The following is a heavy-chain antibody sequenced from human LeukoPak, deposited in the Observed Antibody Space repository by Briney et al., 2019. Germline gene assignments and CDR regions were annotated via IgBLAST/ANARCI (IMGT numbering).Heavy chain of an antibody. CDR1: GGSISSSNW. CDR2: IYHSGST. Sequence: PSETLSLTCAVSGGSISSSNWWSWVRQPPGKGLEWIGEIYHSGSTNYNPSLKSRVTISVDKSKNQFSLKLSSVAAADTAVYYCASDYGDYTADAFDIWGQGTMVTVSS. CDR3: ASDYGDYTADAFDI. V-gene: IGHV4-4*02. J-gene: IGHJ3*02. D-gene: IGHD4-17*01.